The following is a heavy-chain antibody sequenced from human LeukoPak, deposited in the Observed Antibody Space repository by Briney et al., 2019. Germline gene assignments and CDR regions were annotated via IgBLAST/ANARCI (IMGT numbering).Heavy chain of an antibody. CDR1: GFTFTSSA. CDR3: AAGLTRGYCSGGSCHHYYYGMDV. CDR2: IVVGSGNT. J-gene: IGHJ6*04. V-gene: IGHV1-58*01. D-gene: IGHD2-15*01. Sequence: TSVKVSCKASGFTFTSSAVQWVRQARGQRLEWIGWIVVGSGNTNYAQKFQERVTITRDMSTSTAYMELSSLRSEDTAVYYCAAGLTRGYCSGGSCHHYYYGMDVWGKGTTVTVSS.